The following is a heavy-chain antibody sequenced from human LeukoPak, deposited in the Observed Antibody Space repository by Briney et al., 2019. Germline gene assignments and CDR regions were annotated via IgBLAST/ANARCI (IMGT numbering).Heavy chain of an antibody. J-gene: IGHJ4*02. Sequence: PSETLSLTCAVSGGSISGYSWSWIRQPPGKGLEWIGYIYCSGSTNYNPSLKSRVTVSVDTSKNQFSLKLSSVTAADTAVYYCARQANKGGKYWVDYWGQGTLVTVSS. CDR1: GGSISGYS. V-gene: IGHV4-59*08. D-gene: IGHD2-8*02. CDR2: IYCSGST. CDR3: ARQANKGGKYWVDY.